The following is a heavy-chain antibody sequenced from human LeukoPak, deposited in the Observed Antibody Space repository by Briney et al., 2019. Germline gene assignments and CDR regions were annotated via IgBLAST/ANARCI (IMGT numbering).Heavy chain of an antibody. D-gene: IGHD3-10*01. CDR2: MNPNSGNT. J-gene: IGHJ6*02. V-gene: IGHV1-8*01. CDR3: ARGPLIYYGSGSYYEWYEGYYYYGMDV. Sequence: ASVKVSCKASGYTFTSYDINWVRQATGQGLEWMGWMNPNSGNTGYAQKFQGRVTMTRNTSISTAYMELSSLRSEDTAVYYCARGPLIYYGSGSYYEWYEGYYYYGMDVWGQGTTVTVSS. CDR1: GYTFTSYD.